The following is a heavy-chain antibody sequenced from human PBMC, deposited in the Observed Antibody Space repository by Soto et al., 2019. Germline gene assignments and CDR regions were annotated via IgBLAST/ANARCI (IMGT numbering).Heavy chain of an antibody. V-gene: IGHV4-4*02. D-gene: IGHD5-18*01. J-gene: IGHJ4*02. CDR1: GGSITSSHW. Sequence: QVQLQESGPGLVKPSGTLSLTCAVSGGSITSSHWWNWVRQPPGKGLEWIGEIYHSGITNYNSSLKSRDTISLDKSNYQFSLKLTSVTAADTAIYYCARDLIPWDTSSAKWGQGTLIIVSS. CDR3: ARDLIPWDTSSAK. CDR2: IYHSGIT.